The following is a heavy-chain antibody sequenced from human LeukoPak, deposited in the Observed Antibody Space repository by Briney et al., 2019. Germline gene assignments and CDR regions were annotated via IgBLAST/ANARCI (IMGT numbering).Heavy chain of an antibody. J-gene: IGHJ4*02. CDR3: ARGGGQWPFDY. Sequence: SETLSPTCAVYGGSFSGYYWSWIRQPPGKGLEWIGEINHSGSTNYNPSLKSRVTISVDTSKNQFSLKLSSVTAADTAVYYCARGGGQWPFDYWGQGTLVTVSS. CDR2: INHSGST. CDR1: GGSFSGYY. D-gene: IGHD6-19*01. V-gene: IGHV4-34*01.